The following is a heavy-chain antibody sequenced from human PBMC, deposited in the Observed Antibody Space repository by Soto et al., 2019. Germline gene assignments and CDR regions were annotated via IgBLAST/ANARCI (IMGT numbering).Heavy chain of an antibody. CDR2: ISGSGGST. CDR1: GFTFSSYA. V-gene: IGHV3-23*01. Sequence: GGSLRLSCAASGFTFSSYAMSWVRQAPGKGLEWVSAISGSGGSTYYADSVKGRFTISRDNSKNTLYLQMNSLRAEDTAVYYCAKPHHVLRYFDWLLGPAFDIWGQWTMVPVSS. CDR3: AKPHHVLRYFDWLLGPAFDI. J-gene: IGHJ3*02. D-gene: IGHD3-9*01.